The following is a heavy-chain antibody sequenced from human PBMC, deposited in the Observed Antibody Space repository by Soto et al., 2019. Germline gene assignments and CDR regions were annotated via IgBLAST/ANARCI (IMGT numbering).Heavy chain of an antibody. J-gene: IGHJ6*02. CDR2: IYYSGST. V-gene: IGHV4-31*03. CDR3: ARDWLTMIVAEGPYGMDV. Sequence: SETLSLTCTVSGGSISSGGYYWSWIRQHPGRGLEWIGYIYYSGSTYYNPSLKSRVTISVDTSKNQFSLKLSSVTAADTAVYYCARDWLTMIVAEGPYGMDVWGQGTTVTVSS. CDR1: GGSISSGGYY. D-gene: IGHD3-22*01.